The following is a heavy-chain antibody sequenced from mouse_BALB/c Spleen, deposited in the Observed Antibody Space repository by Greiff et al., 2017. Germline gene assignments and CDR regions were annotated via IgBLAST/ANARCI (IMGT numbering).Heavy chain of an antibody. D-gene: IGHD1-2*01. J-gene: IGHJ3*01. CDR2: IDPANGNT. CDR3: ASTSLRRGAWFAY. Sequence: VQLQQSGAELVKPGASVKLSCTASGFNIKDTYMHWVKQRPEQGLEWIGRIDPANGNTKYDPKFQGKATITADTSSNTAYLQLSSLTSEDTAVYYRASTSLRRGAWFAYWGQGTLVTVAA. V-gene: IGHV14-3*02. CDR1: GFNIKDTY.